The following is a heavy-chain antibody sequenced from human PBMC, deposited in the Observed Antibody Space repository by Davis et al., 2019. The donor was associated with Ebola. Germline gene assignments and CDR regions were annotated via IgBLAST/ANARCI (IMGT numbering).Heavy chain of an antibody. CDR2: IWYDGSNK. Sequence: PGGSLRLSCAASGFTFSSYGMHWVRQAPGKGLEWVAVIWYDGSNKYYADSVKGRFTISRDNSKNTLYLQMNSLRAEDTAVYYCARVRSRRDFDYWGQGTLVTVSS. J-gene: IGHJ4*02. D-gene: IGHD3-22*01. CDR1: GFTFSSYG. CDR3: ARVRSRRDFDY. V-gene: IGHV3-33*01.